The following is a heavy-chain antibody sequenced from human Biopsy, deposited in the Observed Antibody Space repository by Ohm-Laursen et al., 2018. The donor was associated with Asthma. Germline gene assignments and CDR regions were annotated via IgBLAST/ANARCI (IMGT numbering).Heavy chain of an antibody. CDR3: AREGIAVAHFDY. V-gene: IGHV3-30-3*01. CDR2: ISYDGSNK. J-gene: IGHJ4*02. Sequence: RSLRLSCAASGFTLSSYAMHWVRQAPGKGLEWVAVISYDGSNKYYADSVKGRFTISRDNSKNTLYLQMNSLRAEDTAVYYCAREGIAVAHFDYWGQGTLVTVSS. CDR1: GFTLSSYA. D-gene: IGHD6-19*01.